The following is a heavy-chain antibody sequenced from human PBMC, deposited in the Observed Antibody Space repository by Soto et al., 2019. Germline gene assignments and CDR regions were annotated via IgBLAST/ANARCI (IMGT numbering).Heavy chain of an antibody. CDR1: GGTFSSYA. D-gene: IGHD3-22*01. J-gene: IGHJ5*02. CDR2: IIPIFGTA. V-gene: IGHV1-69*13. Sequence: SVKVSCKASGGTFSSYAISWVRQAPGQGLEWMGGIIPIFGTANYAQKFQGRVTITADESTSTAYMELSSLRSEDTAVYYCATRAPYYYDSSGSLFDPWGQGTLVTVSS. CDR3: ATRAPYYYDSSGSLFDP.